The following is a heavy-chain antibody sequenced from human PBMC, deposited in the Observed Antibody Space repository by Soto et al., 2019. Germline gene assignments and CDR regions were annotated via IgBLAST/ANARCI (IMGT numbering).Heavy chain of an antibody. V-gene: IGHV4-4*02. Sequence: SETLSLTFAVSGGSISSSNWWSWVRQPPGKGLEWIGEIYHSGSTNYNPYLKRRVTISVDKSKNQFSLELSSVTAADTDVYYCARGSPVWSGYYQAPLDYWGQGTLVTVSS. CDR3: ARGSPVWSGYYQAPLDY. CDR2: IYHSGST. D-gene: IGHD3-3*01. CDR1: GGSISSSNW. J-gene: IGHJ4*02.